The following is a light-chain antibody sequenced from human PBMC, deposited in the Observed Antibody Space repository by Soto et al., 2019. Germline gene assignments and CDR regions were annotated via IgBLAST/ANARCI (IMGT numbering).Light chain of an antibody. CDR3: SSYTSSIPYV. CDR1: SSDVGGYNY. CDR2: EVS. Sequence: QSALTQPASVSGSPGQSITISCTGTSSDVGGYNYVSWYQQHPGKAPKLMIYEVSNRPSGVSNRFSGSKSGNTAFLTISGLQAEDEADYYCSSYTSSIPYVFGTGTKLTVL. V-gene: IGLV2-14*01. J-gene: IGLJ1*01.